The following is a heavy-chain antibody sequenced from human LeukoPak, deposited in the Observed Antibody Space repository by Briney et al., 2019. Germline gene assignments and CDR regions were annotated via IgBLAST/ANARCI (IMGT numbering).Heavy chain of an antibody. D-gene: IGHD5-24*01. J-gene: IGHJ4*02. CDR1: GYTFTSYA. V-gene: IGHV7-4-1*02. Sequence: ASVKVSCKASGYTFTSYAMNWVRQAPGQGLEWMGWINTNTGNPTYAQGFTGRFVFSLDTSVSTAYLQISSLKAEDTAVYYCARVPKRWLQIGRYYFDYWGQGTLVTASS. CDR3: ARVPKRWLQIGRYYFDY. CDR2: INTNTGNP.